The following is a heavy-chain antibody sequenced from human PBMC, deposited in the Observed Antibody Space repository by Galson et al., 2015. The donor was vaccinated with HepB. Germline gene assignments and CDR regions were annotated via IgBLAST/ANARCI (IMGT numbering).Heavy chain of an antibody. D-gene: IGHD3-22*01. CDR2: LYHSGST. CDR3: RRAPSRIVVTYFDL. V-gene: IGHV4-59*01. Sequence: LSLTCTVSGGSISGYYWSWIRQSPGKGLERIGYLYHSGSTNYNPSLKSRVTISVDTSKNQFSLKLSSVTAADTAVYYCRRAPSRIVVTYFDLWGRGTLVTVSS. CDR1: GGSISGYY. J-gene: IGHJ2*01.